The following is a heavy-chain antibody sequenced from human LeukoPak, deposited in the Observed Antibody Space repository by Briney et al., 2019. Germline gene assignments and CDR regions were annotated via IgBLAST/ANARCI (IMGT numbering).Heavy chain of an antibody. Sequence: GGSLRLSCAASGFPFNSYVMTWVRQAPGKGLEWVSVISGSGGLTYHADSVKGRFTVSRDNSKNTLYLQMDSLRAEDTAVYSCAKGYYDYIWGSYRSDAFDIWGQGTMVTVSS. J-gene: IGHJ3*02. V-gene: IGHV3-23*01. CDR1: GFPFNSYV. D-gene: IGHD3-16*02. CDR2: ISGSGGLT. CDR3: AKGYYDYIWGSYRSDAFDI.